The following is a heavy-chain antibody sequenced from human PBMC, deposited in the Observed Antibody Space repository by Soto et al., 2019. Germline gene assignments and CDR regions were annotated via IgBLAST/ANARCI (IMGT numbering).Heavy chain of an antibody. CDR2: INHSGST. V-gene: IGHV4-34*01. CDR3: ARTNYYYDSSGSNFDY. D-gene: IGHD3-22*01. J-gene: IGHJ4*02. Sequence: SETLSLTCAVYGGSFSGCYWSWIRQPPGKGLEWIGEINHSGSTNYNPSLKSRVTISVDTSKNQFSLKLSSVTATDTAVYYCARTNYYYDSSGSNFDYWGQGTLVTVSS. CDR1: GGSFSGCY.